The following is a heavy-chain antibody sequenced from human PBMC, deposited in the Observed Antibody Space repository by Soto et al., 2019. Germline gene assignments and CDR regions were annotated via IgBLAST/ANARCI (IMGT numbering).Heavy chain of an antibody. J-gene: IGHJ4*02. CDR2: ISSSGGAI. Sequence: QVQLVESGGGLVKPGGSLRLSCAASGFTFSDYYMGWIRQAPRKGLEWASYISSSGGAIYYADSVKGRFTISRDNSKNQLYLQMNSHTAEDTAVYYCASDRYGDKSFDYWGQGTLVTVSS. CDR1: GFTFSDYY. V-gene: IGHV3-11*01. CDR3: ASDRYGDKSFDY. D-gene: IGHD4-17*01.